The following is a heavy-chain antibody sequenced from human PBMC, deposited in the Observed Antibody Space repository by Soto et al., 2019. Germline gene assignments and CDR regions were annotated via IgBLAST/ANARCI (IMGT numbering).Heavy chain of an antibody. V-gene: IGHV3-74*01. CDR2: INSDGSST. Sequence: LRLSCAASGFTFSSYWMHWVRQAPGKGLVWVSRINSDGSSTSYADSVKGRFTISRDNAKNTLYLQMNSLRAEDTAVYYCAITESGWYSEGAFDIWGQGTMVTVSS. J-gene: IGHJ3*02. CDR3: AITESGWYSEGAFDI. CDR1: GFTFSSYW. D-gene: IGHD6-19*01.